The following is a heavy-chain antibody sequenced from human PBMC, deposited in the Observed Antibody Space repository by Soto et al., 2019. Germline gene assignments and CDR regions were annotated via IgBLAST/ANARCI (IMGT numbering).Heavy chain of an antibody. CDR3: AKDIAAAGVDYYYGMDV. V-gene: IGHV3-43*01. CDR1: GFTFDDYT. Sequence: RLSCAASGFTFDDYTMHWVRQAPGKGLEWVSLISWDGGSTYYADSVKGRFTISRDNSKNSLYLQMNSLRTEDTALYYCAKDIAAAGVDYYYGMDVWGQGTTVTVSS. CDR2: ISWDGGST. J-gene: IGHJ6*02. D-gene: IGHD6-13*01.